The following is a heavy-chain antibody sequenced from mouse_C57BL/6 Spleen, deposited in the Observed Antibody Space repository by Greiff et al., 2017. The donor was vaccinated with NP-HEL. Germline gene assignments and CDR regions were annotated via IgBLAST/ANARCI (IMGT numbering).Heavy chain of an antibody. CDR3: ARSGYGSSYVGYFDV. D-gene: IGHD1-1*01. CDR1: GFSLTSYA. V-gene: IGHV2-9-1*01. Sequence: VKLVESGPGLVAPSQSLSITCTVSGFSLTSYAISWVRQPPGKGLEWLGVIWTGGGTNYNSALKSRLSISKDNAKSQVFLKMNSLQTDDTDRYYCARSGYGSSYVGYFDVWGTGTTVTVSS. CDR2: IWTGGGT. J-gene: IGHJ1*03.